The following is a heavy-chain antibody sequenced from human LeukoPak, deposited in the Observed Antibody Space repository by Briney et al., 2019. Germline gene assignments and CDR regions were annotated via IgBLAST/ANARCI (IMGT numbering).Heavy chain of an antibody. CDR3: ARLAGDIVVVDYYYYMDV. V-gene: IGHV4-38-2*01. J-gene: IGHJ6*03. CDR1: GYSISSGYY. Sequence: SETLSLTCAVSGYSISSGYYWGWIRQPPGKGLEWIGSIYHSGSTYYNPSLKSRVTISVDTSKNQFSLKLSSVTAADTAVYYCARLAGDIVVVDYYYYMDVWGKGTTVTVSS. D-gene: IGHD2-15*01. CDR2: IYHSGST.